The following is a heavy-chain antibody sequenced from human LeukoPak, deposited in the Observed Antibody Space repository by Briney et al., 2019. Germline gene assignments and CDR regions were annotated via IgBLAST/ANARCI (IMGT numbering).Heavy chain of an antibody. D-gene: IGHD3/OR15-3a*01. V-gene: IGHV1-69*11. CDR1: GGTFSNDA. CDR2: IIPHLGLAA. Sequence: SVKVSCKASGGTFSNDAISWVRQAPRQGLEWMGRIIPHLGLAALYAQKFKGRVTITADESLTTAYLELTSLTSQDTAVYFCARDLVCTVNCKDSWGQGTLVTVSS. J-gene: IGHJ4*02. CDR3: ARDLVCTVNCKDS.